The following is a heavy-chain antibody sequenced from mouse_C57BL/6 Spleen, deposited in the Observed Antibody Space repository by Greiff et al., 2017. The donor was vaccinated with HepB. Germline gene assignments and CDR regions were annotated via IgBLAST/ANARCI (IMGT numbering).Heavy chain of an antibody. V-gene: IGHV2-6-1*01. CDR3: ARHQKIYSYYAMDY. D-gene: IGHD2-1*01. Sequence: VKLMESGPGLVAPSQSLSITCTVSGFSLTSYGVHWVRQPPGKGLEWLVVIWSDGSTTYNSALKSRLSISKDNSKSQVFLKMNSLQTDDTAMYYCARHQKIYSYYAMDYWGQGTSVTVSS. CDR2: IWSDGST. CDR1: GFSLTSYG. J-gene: IGHJ4*01.